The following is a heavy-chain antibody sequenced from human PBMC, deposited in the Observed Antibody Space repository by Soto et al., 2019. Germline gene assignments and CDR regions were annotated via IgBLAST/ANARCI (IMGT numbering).Heavy chain of an antibody. CDR1: GFTFSSYW. CDR2: IKSDGSGT. V-gene: IGHV3-74*01. Sequence: EVQLVESGGGLVQPGGYLRLSCGASGFTFSSYWMHWVRQAPGKGLVWVSRIKSDGSGTYYADSVKGRLTISRDNAKNTLYLQMNSLRVEDTAVYYCARGDGDYYDGNGYLGRHWGQGTLVTVSS. J-gene: IGHJ4*02. CDR3: ARGDGDYYDGNGYLGRH. D-gene: IGHD3-22*01.